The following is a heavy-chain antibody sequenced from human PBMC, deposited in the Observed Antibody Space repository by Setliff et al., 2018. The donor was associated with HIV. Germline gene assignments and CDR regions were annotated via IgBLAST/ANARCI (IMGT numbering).Heavy chain of an antibody. CDR3: ASLDGSESPYIYYYYMDV. CDR1: GGSISNNSYY. D-gene: IGHD3-10*01. CDR2: LFYRGNT. J-gene: IGHJ6*03. V-gene: IGHV4-39*01. Sequence: SETLSLTCTVSGGSISNNSYYWGWVRQPPGKGLELIGNLFYRGNTYYNPSLKSRAAISVDTSKNQISLKLSSVTAADTAVYYCASLDGSESPYIYYYYMDVWGKGTAVTVSS.